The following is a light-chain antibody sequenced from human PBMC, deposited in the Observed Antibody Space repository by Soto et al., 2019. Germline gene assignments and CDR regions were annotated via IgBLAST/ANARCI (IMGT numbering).Light chain of an antibody. CDR3: QQYGSSPLT. V-gene: IGKV3-20*01. Sequence: EIVLTQSPGTLSLSRGERATLSCRASQSVSNNYLAWYQQKPGQAPRLLIYGASSRATGIPDRFSDSGSGTDFTLTISRLEPEDFAVYYCQQYGSSPLTFGGGTKVDIK. CDR2: GAS. CDR1: QSVSNNY. J-gene: IGKJ4*01.